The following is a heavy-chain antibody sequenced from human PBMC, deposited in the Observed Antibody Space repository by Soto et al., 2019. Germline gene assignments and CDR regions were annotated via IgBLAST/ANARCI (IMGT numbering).Heavy chain of an antibody. CDR3: ARASGQHFDP. Sequence: SQTLSLTCALSGYSISGGYYWGWIRQPPGKGLEWIGSIYHSGNSYYNPSLKSRVSMSVDTSKNQFPLKLSSVTAADTAGYCCARASGQHFDPWGQGTLVTVSS. CDR2: IYHSGNS. J-gene: IGHJ5*02. D-gene: IGHD1-26*01. CDR1: GYSISGGYY. V-gene: IGHV4-38-2*01.